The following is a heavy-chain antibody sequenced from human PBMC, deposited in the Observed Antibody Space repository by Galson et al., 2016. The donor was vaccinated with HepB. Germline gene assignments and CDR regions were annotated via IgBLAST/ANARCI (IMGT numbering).Heavy chain of an antibody. Sequence: SLRLSCAASGFTFGNYVMSWVRQAPGKGLEWVSSITNIGGNTYYADSVKGRFTISRDNSKNTLYLQMSSLRAEDTALCYCAKVDCGGDCKRFDYWGQGTLVTVSS. CDR1: GFTFGNYV. CDR3: AKVDCGGDCKRFDY. V-gene: IGHV3-23*01. CDR2: ITNIGGNT. D-gene: IGHD2-21*02. J-gene: IGHJ4*02.